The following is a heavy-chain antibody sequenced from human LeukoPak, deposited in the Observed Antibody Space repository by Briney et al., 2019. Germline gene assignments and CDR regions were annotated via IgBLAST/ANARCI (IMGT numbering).Heavy chain of an antibody. J-gene: IGHJ6*02. Sequence: GGSLRLSCAASGFTFSSYGMHWVRQAPGKGLEWVAVISYDGSNKYYADSVKGRFTISRDNSKNTPYLQMNSLRAEDTAVYYCAKDIYGGLPYGMDVWGQGTTVTVSS. CDR2: ISYDGSNK. D-gene: IGHD5-12*01. V-gene: IGHV3-30*18. CDR3: AKDIYGGLPYGMDV. CDR1: GFTFSSYG.